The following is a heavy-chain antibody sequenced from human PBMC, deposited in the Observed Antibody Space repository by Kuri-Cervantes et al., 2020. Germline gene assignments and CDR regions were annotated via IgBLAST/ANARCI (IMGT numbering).Heavy chain of an antibody. CDR3: ARVIPGYYYMDV. CDR2: ISSSSSYI. J-gene: IGHJ6*03. V-gene: IGHV3-21*01. D-gene: IGHD3-16*01. CDR1: GFTFSSYS. Sequence: GESLKISCAASGFTFSSYSMNWVRQAPGKRLEWVSSISSSSSYIYYADSVKGRFTISRDNAKNSLYLQMNSLRAEDTAVYYCARVIPGYYYMDVWGKGTTVTVSS.